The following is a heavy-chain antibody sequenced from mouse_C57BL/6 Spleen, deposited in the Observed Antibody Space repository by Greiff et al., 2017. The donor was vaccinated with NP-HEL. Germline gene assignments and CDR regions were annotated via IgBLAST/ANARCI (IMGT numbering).Heavy chain of an antibody. Sequence: QVQLQQSGPELVKPGASVKISCKASGYAFSSSWMNWVKQRPGKGLEWIGRIYPGDGDTNYNGKFKGKATPTADKSSSTAYMQLSSLTSEDSAVYYCGGRGGYCGSSYPFFAYWGQGTLVTVSA. CDR1: GYAFSSSW. D-gene: IGHD1-1*01. CDR3: GGRGGYCGSSYPFFAY. J-gene: IGHJ3*01. CDR2: IYPGDGDT. V-gene: IGHV1-82*01.